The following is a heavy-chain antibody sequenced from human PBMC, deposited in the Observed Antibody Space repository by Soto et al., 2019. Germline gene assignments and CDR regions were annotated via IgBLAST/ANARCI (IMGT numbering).Heavy chain of an antibody. J-gene: IGHJ6*04. Sequence: PGGSLRLSCAASGFTFSIYAMTWVRQAPGKGLEWVSGISTSGSNTYYADSVKGRFTISRDNSKNTLYLEMDSLRAEDTAVYYCAKDLDYDGLDVWGKGTTVTVPS. V-gene: IGHV3-23*01. CDR1: GFTFSIYA. CDR3: AKDLDYDGLDV. CDR2: ISTSGSNT.